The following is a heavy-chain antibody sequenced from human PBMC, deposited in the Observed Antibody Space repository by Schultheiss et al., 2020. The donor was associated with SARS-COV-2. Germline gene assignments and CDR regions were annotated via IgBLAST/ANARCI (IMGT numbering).Heavy chain of an antibody. J-gene: IGHJ6*02. D-gene: IGHD1-1*01. V-gene: IGHV1-69*04. CDR1: GGTFSSYA. Sequence: SVKVSCKASGGTFSSYAISWVRQAPGQGLEWMGRIIPILGIANYAQKFQGRVTITADKSTSTAYMELSSLRSEDTAVYYCARDVLERRAYYYYGMDVWGQGTTVTVSS. CDR3: ARDVLERRAYYYYGMDV. CDR2: IIPILGIA.